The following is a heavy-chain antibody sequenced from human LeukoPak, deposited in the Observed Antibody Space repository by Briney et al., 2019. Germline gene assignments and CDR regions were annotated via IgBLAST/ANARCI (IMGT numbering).Heavy chain of an antibody. J-gene: IGHJ4*02. CDR2: IYYSGST. Sequence: TSETLSLTCTVSGGSISGYYWSWIRQPPGKGLEWIGYIYYSGSTNYNPSLKSRVTISVDTSKNQFSLELSSVTAADTAVYYCARGSNTWELLLLLYYWGQGTLVTVSS. CDR3: ARGSNTWELLLLLYY. D-gene: IGHD1-26*01. V-gene: IGHV4-59*01. CDR1: GGSISGYY.